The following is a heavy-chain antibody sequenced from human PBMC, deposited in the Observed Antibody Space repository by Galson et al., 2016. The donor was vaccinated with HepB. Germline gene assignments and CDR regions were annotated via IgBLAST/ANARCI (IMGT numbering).Heavy chain of an antibody. CDR2: IYPGNSET. V-gene: IGHV5-51*01. Sequence: QSGAEVKKPGESLKISCKGSGYTFNTYWIGWVRQMPGKGLEWMGIIYPGNSETRYSLSFEGQVTISADKSNSTAYLQWSSLKATDGAIYYCARRGDSSEYYDYAMDVWGQGTTVTVSS. J-gene: IGHJ6*02. CDR3: ARRGDSSEYYDYAMDV. D-gene: IGHD3-16*01. CDR1: GYTFNTYW.